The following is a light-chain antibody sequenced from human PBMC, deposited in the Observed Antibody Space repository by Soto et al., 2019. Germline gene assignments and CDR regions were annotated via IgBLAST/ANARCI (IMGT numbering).Light chain of an antibody. CDR3: QLYNSYRT. J-gene: IGKJ1*01. CDR2: KAS. Sequence: DIQMTQSPSTLSASVGDRVTITCRASQSISSWLPWYQQKPGKPPKLLIYKASSLESGVPSRLSESGSGTEFTLIISSLQPDDFATYYCQLYNSYRTFGQGTKV. V-gene: IGKV1-5*03. CDR1: QSISSW.